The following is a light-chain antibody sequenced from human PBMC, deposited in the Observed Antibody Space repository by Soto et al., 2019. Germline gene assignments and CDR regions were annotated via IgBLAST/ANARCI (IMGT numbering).Light chain of an antibody. V-gene: IGKV1-39*01. J-gene: IGKJ2*01. CDR2: AAS. Sequence: DIQMTQSPSSLSASVGDRVTITCRASQNINNFLNWYQQKPGKAPRLLIYAASSLQSGVPSRFTGRGSGTDFTLTITGLQREDFALYYCQQSYDPVTFCPGTKVEIE. CDR1: QNINNF. CDR3: QQSYDPVT.